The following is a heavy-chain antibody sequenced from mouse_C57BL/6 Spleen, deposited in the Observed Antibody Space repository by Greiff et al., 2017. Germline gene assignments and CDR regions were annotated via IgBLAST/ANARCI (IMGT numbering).Heavy chain of an antibody. CDR1: GYTFTSYW. CDR3: ARWHSAVVEGEAMDY. V-gene: IGHV1-7*01. D-gene: IGHD1-1*01. Sequence: QVQLQQSGAELAKPGASVKLSCKASGYTFTSYWMHWVKQRPGQGLEWIGYINPSSGYTKYNQKFKDKATLTADKSSSTAYMQLSSRTYEDSAVYYCARWHSAVVEGEAMDYWGQGTSVTVSS. CDR2: INPSSGYT. J-gene: IGHJ4*01.